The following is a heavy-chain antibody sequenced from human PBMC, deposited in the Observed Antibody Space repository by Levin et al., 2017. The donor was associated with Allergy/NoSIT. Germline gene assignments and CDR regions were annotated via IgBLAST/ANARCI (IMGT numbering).Heavy chain of an antibody. CDR3: ARDWDGGWEPPAYWYFDL. Sequence: PGGSLRLSCAASGFTFSSYWMSWVRQAPGKGLEWVANIKQDGSEKYYVDSVKGRFTISRDNAKNSLYLQMNSLRAEDTAVYYCARDWDGGWEPPAYWYFDLWGRGTLVTVSS. D-gene: IGHD1-26*01. CDR1: GFTFSSYW. CDR2: IKQDGSEK. J-gene: IGHJ2*01. V-gene: IGHV3-7*01.